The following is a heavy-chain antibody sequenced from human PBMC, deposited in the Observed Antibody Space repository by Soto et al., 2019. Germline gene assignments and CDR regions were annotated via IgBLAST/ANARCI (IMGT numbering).Heavy chain of an antibody. D-gene: IGHD6-13*01. CDR1: GFTFSSYA. Sequence: GGSLRLSCAASGFTFSSYAMSWVRQAPGKGLEWVSAISGSGGSTYYADSVKGRFTISRDNSKNTLYLQMNSLRAEDTAVYYCAKMRSSSWYLSHFDYWGQGTLVTVSS. CDR2: ISGSGGST. CDR3: AKMRSSSWYLSHFDY. V-gene: IGHV3-23*01. J-gene: IGHJ4*02.